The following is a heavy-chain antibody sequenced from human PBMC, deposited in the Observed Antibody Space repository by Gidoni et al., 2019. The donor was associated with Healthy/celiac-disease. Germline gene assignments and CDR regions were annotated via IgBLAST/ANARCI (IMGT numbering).Heavy chain of an antibody. J-gene: IGHJ6*02. CDR2: IYTSGST. D-gene: IGHD3-16*01. V-gene: IGHV4-4*07. Sequence: QVQLQESGPGLVKPSETLSLTCTVPGGAIRSYHWSWIRQPAGKGLEWIGRIYTSGSTNYNPSLKSRVTMSVDTSKNQFSLKLSSVTAADTAVYYCARDEGIGAYYYYGMDVWGQGTTVTVSS. CDR3: ARDEGIGAYYYYGMDV. CDR1: GGAIRSYH.